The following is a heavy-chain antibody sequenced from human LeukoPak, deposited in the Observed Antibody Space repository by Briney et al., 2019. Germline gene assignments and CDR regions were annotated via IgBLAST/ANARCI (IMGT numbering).Heavy chain of an antibody. D-gene: IGHD3-10*01. Sequence: SQTLSLTCTVPGGSISSGGYYWSWIRQHPGKGLEWIGYIYYSGSTYYNPSLKSRVTISVDTSKNQFSLKLSSVTAADTAVYYCARYGGSGTYFFDYWGQGTLVTVSS. CDR3: ARYGGSGTYFFDY. CDR2: IYYSGST. CDR1: GGSISSGGYY. V-gene: IGHV4-31*03. J-gene: IGHJ4*02.